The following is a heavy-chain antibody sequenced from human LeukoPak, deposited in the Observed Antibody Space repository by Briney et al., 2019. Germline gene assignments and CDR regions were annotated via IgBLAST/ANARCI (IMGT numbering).Heavy chain of an antibody. V-gene: IGHV3-53*01. J-gene: IGHJ4*02. D-gene: IGHD2-15*01. CDR3: ARLSNTRICGSRCWVDY. Sequence: PGGSLRLSCAPSGFIVSANYMSWVRQAPGKGLEWVSLIYRSGSTDYADSVKGRFTISRDNSKNTLYLQMNNLRAEDTAVYYCARLSNTRICGSRCWVDYWGQGTLVTVSS. CDR2: IYRSGST. CDR1: GFIVSANY.